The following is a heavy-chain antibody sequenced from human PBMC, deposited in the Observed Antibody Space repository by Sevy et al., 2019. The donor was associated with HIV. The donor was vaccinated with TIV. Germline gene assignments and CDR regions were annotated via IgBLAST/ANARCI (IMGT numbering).Heavy chain of an antibody. V-gene: IGHV4-59*01. J-gene: IGHJ4*02. CDR1: GGSISSYF. Sequence: QSQTLSLTCSVSGGSISSYFWTWVRQSPGKGLEWIGNIYFTGNTDYSPSLKSRVTLSLDTSKSQFSLTLKSVTAADTAIYFCARDSTTRPRVLDYWGQGTLVIVSS. D-gene: IGHD1-1*01. CDR2: IYFTGNT. CDR3: ARDSTTRPRVLDY.